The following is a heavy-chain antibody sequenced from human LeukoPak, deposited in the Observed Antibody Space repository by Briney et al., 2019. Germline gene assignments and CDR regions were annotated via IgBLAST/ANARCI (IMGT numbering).Heavy chain of an antibody. D-gene: IGHD3-10*01. CDR2: IRYDGSNK. CDR1: GFTFSSYG. J-gene: IGHJ3*02. Sequence: QPGGSLRLSCAASGFTFSSYGMHRVRQAPGKGLEWVAFIRYDGSNKYYADSVKGRFTISRDNAKNSLYLQMNSLRAEDTAVYYCARAPEQPPPSGYAFDIWGQGTMVTVSS. CDR3: ARAPEQPPPSGYAFDI. V-gene: IGHV3-30*02.